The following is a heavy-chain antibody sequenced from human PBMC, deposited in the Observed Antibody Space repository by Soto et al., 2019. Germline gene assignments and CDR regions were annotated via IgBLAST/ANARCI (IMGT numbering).Heavy chain of an antibody. CDR3: AKDGYDFWSGNYGLDV. V-gene: IGHV3-30*18. Sequence: QVQLVESGGGVVQPGRSLRLSCAASGFAFSSYGMHWVRQAPGKGLEWVAVTSYDGSNKNYGDSVKGRFTISRDNSKNTLYLQMNSLRAEYTAIYYCAKDGYDFWSGNYGLDVWGQGTTVTVSS. J-gene: IGHJ6*02. CDR2: TSYDGSNK. D-gene: IGHD3-3*01. CDR1: GFAFSSYG.